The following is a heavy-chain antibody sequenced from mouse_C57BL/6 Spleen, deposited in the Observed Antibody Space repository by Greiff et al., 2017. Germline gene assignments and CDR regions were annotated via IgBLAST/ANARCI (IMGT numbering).Heavy chain of an antibody. D-gene: IGHD1-1*02. J-gene: IGHJ4*01. V-gene: IGHV1-54*01. Sequence: VQLQQSGAELVRPGTSVKVSCKASGYAFTNYLIEWVKQRPGQGLEWIGVINPGRGGTNYNEKFKGKATLTADKSSSTAYMQLSSLTSEDSAVYFCAGGSYYAMDYWGQGTSVTVSS. CDR2: INPGRGGT. CDR3: AGGSYYAMDY. CDR1: GYAFTNYL.